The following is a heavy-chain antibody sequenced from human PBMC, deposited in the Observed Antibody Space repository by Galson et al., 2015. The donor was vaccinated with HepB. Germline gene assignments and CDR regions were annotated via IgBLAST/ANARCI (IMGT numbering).Heavy chain of an antibody. CDR3: ARGALVVTVGASQNNWFDP. J-gene: IGHJ5*02. CDR2: ISAYSGGT. Sequence: SVKVSCKASGYTFSSYSVTWVRQAPGQGLEWVGWISAYSGGTNYAQKLQDRVTLTTDTSTNTADMELRSLTSDDTAVYFCARGALVVTVGASQNNWFDPWGQGTLVTVSS. V-gene: IGHV1-18*01. CDR1: GYTFSSYS. D-gene: IGHD2-21*01.